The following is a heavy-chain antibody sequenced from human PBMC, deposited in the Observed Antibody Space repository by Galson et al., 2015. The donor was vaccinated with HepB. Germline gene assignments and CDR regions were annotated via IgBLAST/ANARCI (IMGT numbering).Heavy chain of an antibody. V-gene: IGHV1-2*02. D-gene: IGHD4-23*01. CDR2: INPNSGGT. CDR3: YGGQGDY. J-gene: IGHJ4*02. Sequence: SVTVSCKASGSTFTGYYMYWVRQAPGQGLEWMGGINPNSGGTKYAQKFQGRVTMTRDTSISTAYMELSRLTSDDTAVYYCYGGQGDYWGQGTQVTVSS. CDR1: GSTFTGYY.